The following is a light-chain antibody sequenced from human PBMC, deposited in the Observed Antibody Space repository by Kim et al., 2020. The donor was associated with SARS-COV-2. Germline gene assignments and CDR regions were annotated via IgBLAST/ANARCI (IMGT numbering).Light chain of an antibody. CDR1: HDLSNN. V-gene: IGKV1-27*01. J-gene: IGKJ1*01. CDR3: QSYNSVPWT. CDR2: GAS. Sequence: ASAGDRVTLTCRASHDLSNNLAWFQHKPGKAPKLLIYGASALHSEVPSRFSGSGTGTDFTLTISSLQPEDVATFYCQSYNSVPWTFGQGTKVDIK.